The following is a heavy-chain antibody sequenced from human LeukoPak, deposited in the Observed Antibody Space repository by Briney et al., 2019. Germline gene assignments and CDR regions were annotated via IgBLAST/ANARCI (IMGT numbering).Heavy chain of an antibody. CDR1: GFIFSTYT. CDR2: IDTDSSTM. Sequence: PGGSLRLSCAASGFIFSTYTMNWVRQAPGKGLEWISYIDTDSSTMSYADSVKGRFTISRDNAKNSLYLQINSLRADDTAVYYCARDRAHNSWSDYWGQGTLVTVSS. J-gene: IGHJ4*02. V-gene: IGHV3-48*01. D-gene: IGHD6-13*01. CDR3: ARDRAHNSWSDY.